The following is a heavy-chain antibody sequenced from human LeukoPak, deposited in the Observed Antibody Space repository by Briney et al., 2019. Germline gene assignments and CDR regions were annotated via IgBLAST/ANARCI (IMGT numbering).Heavy chain of an antibody. J-gene: IGHJ6*02. CDR3: ARDSDYDFWSGYFYYYYGMDV. CDR1: GYTFTSYG. Sequence: ASVKVSCKASGYTFTSYGISWVRQAPGQGLEWMGWINPNSGGTNYAQKFQGRVTMTRDTSISTAYMELSRLRSDDTAVYYCARDSDYDFWSGYFYYYYGMDVWGQGTTVTVSS. V-gene: IGHV1-2*02. CDR2: INPNSGGT. D-gene: IGHD3-3*01.